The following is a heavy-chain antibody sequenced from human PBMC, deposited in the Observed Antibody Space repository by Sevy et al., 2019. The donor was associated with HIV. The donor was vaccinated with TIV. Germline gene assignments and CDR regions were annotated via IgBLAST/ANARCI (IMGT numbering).Heavy chain of an antibody. CDR2: IYSGGST. J-gene: IGHJ6*03. CDR3: ASGYCSGGSCNYYMDV. Sequence: GGSLRLSCAASGFTVSSNYMSWVRQAPGKGLEWVSVIYSGGSTYYADSVKGRFTISRDNSKNTLYLQMNSLRAEDTAVYYCASGYCSGGSCNYYMDVWGKGTTVTVSS. CDR1: GFTVSSNY. V-gene: IGHV3-53*01. D-gene: IGHD2-15*01.